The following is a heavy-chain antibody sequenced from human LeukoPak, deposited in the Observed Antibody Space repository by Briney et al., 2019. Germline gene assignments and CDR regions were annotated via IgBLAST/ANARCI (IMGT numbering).Heavy chain of an antibody. Sequence: PSETLSLTCTVSGGSISSYYWSWIRQPPGKGLEWIGYIYYSGSTNYNPSLKSRVTISVDTSKNQSSLKLSSVTAADTAVYYCARDGRFGAFDIWGQGTMVTVSS. CDR3: ARDGRFGAFDI. J-gene: IGHJ3*02. CDR1: GGSISSYY. CDR2: IYYSGST. V-gene: IGHV4-59*01. D-gene: IGHD3-16*01.